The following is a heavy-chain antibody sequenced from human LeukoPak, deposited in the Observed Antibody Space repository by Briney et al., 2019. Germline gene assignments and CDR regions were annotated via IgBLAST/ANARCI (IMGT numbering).Heavy chain of an antibody. Sequence: GGSLRLSCVASGFTFSSYWMNWVRQAPGKGLEWVANIKEDGSEKYYVDSAKGRFTISRDNAKNSLYLQMNSLRAEDTAVYYCARDPSSLRDSFDYWGQGTLVTVSP. CDR1: GFTFSSYW. CDR3: ARDPSSLRDSFDY. CDR2: IKEDGSEK. J-gene: IGHJ4*02. V-gene: IGHV3-7*01.